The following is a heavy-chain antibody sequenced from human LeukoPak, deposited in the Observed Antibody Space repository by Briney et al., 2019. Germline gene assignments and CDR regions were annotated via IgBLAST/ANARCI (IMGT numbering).Heavy chain of an antibody. CDR3: AKGPNLGATLNY. Sequence: PGGSLRLSCAASGFTFSSYAMSWVRQAPGKGLEWVSAISGSGGSTYYADSVKGRLTISRDNSKNTLYLRMNSLRAEDTAVYYCAKGPNLGATLNYWGQGTLVTVSS. D-gene: IGHD1-26*01. J-gene: IGHJ4*02. CDR2: ISGSGGST. V-gene: IGHV3-23*01. CDR1: GFTFSSYA.